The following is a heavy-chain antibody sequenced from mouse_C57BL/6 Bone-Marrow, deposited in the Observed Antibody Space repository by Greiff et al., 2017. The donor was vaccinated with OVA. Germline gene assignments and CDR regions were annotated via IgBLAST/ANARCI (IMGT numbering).Heavy chain of an antibody. J-gene: IGHJ2*01. V-gene: IGHV14-2*01. CDR1: GFNIKDYY. CDR2: IDPEDGET. D-gene: IGHD1-1*01. Sequence: VQLQQSGAELVKPGASVKLSCTASGFNIKDYYMPWVKQRTEQGLEWIGRIDPEDGETKYATKFQGKATITADTSSNTAYLQLSSLTSEDTAVYYCARSGNYYGSSSLFDYWGQGTTLTVSA. CDR3: ARSGNYYGSSSLFDY.